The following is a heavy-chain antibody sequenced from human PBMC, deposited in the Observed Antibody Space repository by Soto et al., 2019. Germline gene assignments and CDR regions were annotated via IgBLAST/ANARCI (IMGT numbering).Heavy chain of an antibody. D-gene: IGHD5-12*01. CDR3: ARAKYSGYCFDY. CDR1: GYTFTSYA. V-gene: IGHV1-3*01. Sequence: GASVKVSCKASGYTFTSYAMHWVRQAPGQRLEWMGWINAGNGNTKYSQKFQGRVTITRDTSANTAYMELSSLRSEDTAVYYCARAKYSGYCFDYWGQGTLVTVSS. J-gene: IGHJ4*02. CDR2: INAGNGNT.